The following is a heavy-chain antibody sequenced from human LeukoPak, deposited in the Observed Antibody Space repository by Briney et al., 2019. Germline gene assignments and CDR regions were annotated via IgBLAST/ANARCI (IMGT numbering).Heavy chain of an antibody. Sequence: PGGSLRLSCAASGFTVSSNYMSWVRQAPGKGLEWVSVIYSGGSTYYADSVKGRFTISRDNSKNTLYLQMNSLRAEDTAVYYCAKVASDSSGWYHFDYWGQGTLVNVCS. D-gene: IGHD6-19*01. CDR1: GFTVSSNY. CDR3: AKVASDSSGWYHFDY. CDR2: IYSGGST. J-gene: IGHJ4*02. V-gene: IGHV3-53*01.